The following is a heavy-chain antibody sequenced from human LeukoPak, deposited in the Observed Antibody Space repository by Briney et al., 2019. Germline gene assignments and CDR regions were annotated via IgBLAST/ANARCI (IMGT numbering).Heavy chain of an antibody. Sequence: SETLSLTCTVSGGSISSSSYYWGWIRQPPGKGLEWIGSIYYSGSTYYNPSPKSRVTISVDTSKNQFSLKLSSVTAADTAVYYCARPYYDILTGYKWFDPWGQGTLVTVSS. CDR2: IYYSGST. CDR3: ARPYYDILTGYKWFDP. J-gene: IGHJ5*02. CDR1: GGSISSSSYY. D-gene: IGHD3-9*01. V-gene: IGHV4-39*01.